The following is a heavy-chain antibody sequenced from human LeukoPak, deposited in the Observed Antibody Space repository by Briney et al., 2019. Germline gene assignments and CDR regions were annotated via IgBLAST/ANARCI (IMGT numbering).Heavy chain of an antibody. CDR3: ARDQDDSSIEMGY. V-gene: IGHV3-30-3*01. CDR2: ISYDGSNK. CDR1: GFTFSSYA. J-gene: IGHJ4*02. D-gene: IGHD3-22*01. Sequence: GGSLRLSCAASGFTFSSYAMHWVRQAPGKGLEWVAVISYDGSNKYYADSVKGRFTISRDSSKNTLYLQMNSLRAEDTAVYYCARDQDDSSIEMGYWGQGTLVTVSS.